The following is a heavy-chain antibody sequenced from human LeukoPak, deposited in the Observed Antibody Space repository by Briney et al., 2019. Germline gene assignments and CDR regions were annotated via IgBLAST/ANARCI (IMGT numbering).Heavy chain of an antibody. V-gene: IGHV1-18*01. Sequence: GASVKVSCKASGYTFTSYGISWVRQAPGQGLEWMGWISAYNGNTNYAQKLQGRVTMTTDTSTSTAYMELRSLRSDDTAVYYCARATDDYYDSSGYSVDYWGQGTLVTVSS. CDR1: GYTFTSYG. D-gene: IGHD3-22*01. J-gene: IGHJ4*02. CDR3: ARATDDYYDSSGYSVDY. CDR2: ISAYNGNT.